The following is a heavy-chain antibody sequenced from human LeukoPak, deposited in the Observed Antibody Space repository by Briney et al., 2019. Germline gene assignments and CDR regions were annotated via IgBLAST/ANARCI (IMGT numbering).Heavy chain of an antibody. CDR2: IHSGGST. CDR1: GFIVSTNY. V-gene: IGHV3-66*01. D-gene: IGHD3-10*01. Sequence: QTGGSLRLSCAVSGFIVSTNYMSWVRQAPGKGLEWVSLIHSGGSTSYADSVKGRFTISRDKPKNTLYLQMNTLRADDTAVYYCATFDYSGRGAFDIWGQGTMVTVSS. J-gene: IGHJ3*02. CDR3: ATFDYSGRGAFDI.